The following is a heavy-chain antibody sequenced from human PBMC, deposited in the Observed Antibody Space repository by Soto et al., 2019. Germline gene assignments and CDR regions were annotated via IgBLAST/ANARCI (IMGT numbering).Heavy chain of an antibody. CDR3: ARDGRMPTDLGGYYFYGMDV. CDR1: GGSVSSINYY. V-gene: IGHV4-61*01. CDR2: VYYSGDT. J-gene: IGHJ6*02. D-gene: IGHD4-4*01. Sequence: SETLSLTCTASGGSVSSINYYWSWIRQPPGRGLEWIGYVYYSGDTNYNPSLKSRVSISVDSSKNQFSLKLNSVTAADTAVYYCARDGRMPTDLGGYYFYGMDVWGQGTTVTVSS.